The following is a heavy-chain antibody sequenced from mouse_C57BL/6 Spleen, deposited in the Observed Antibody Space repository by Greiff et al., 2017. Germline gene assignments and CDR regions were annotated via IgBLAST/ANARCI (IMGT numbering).Heavy chain of an antibody. CDR2: IYPGDGDT. D-gene: IGHD1-1*01. CDR1: GYAFSSSW. Sequence: QVQLQQSGPELVKPGASVKISCKASGYAFSSSWMNWVKQRTGKGLEWIGRIYPGDGDTNYNGKFKGKATLTADKSSSTAYMPLSILTSKDSAVYFCARGTTVSDYGGQGTTLTVSS. CDR3: ARGTTVSDY. V-gene: IGHV1-82*01. J-gene: IGHJ2*01.